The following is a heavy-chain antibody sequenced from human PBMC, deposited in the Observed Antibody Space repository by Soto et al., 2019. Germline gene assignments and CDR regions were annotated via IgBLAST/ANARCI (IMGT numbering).Heavy chain of an antibody. V-gene: IGHV4-59*01. CDR3: AIMTTVTTGLAFDI. Sequence: SETLSLTCTVSGGSISSYYWSWIRQPPGKGLEWIGYIYYSGSTNYNPSLKSRVTISVDTSKNQFSLKLSSVTAADTAVYYCAIMTTVTTGLAFDIWGQGTMVPVS. D-gene: IGHD4-17*01. CDR1: GGSISSYY. J-gene: IGHJ3*02. CDR2: IYYSGST.